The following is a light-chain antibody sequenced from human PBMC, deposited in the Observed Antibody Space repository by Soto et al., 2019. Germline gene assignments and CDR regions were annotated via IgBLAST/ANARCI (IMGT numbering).Light chain of an antibody. J-gene: IGKJ1*01. CDR3: QQYNNWPLT. CDR1: QSVRSN. Sequence: EIVMTQSPATLSVSPGERVTLSCRASQSVRSNLAWYQQKPGQAPRLLISGASTRATGIPAKFSGSGSGTEFTPSISSLQSEDFAVYYCQQYNNWPLTFGQGTKVEIK. CDR2: GAS. V-gene: IGKV3-15*01.